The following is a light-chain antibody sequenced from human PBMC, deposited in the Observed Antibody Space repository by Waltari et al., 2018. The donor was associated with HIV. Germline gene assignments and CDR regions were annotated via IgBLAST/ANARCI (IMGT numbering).Light chain of an antibody. CDR1: SSNVGTNH. Sequence: QSVLTQPPSASGTPGQRVTISCSGSSSNVGTNHVHWSQHLPGTAPKLLIYRNDQRPSGVPDRFSGSKSGTSASLAISALRSEDEADYYCAAWDGTLRAHYVFGTGTKVTVL. CDR3: AAWDGTLRAHYV. V-gene: IGLV1-47*01. CDR2: RND. J-gene: IGLJ1*01.